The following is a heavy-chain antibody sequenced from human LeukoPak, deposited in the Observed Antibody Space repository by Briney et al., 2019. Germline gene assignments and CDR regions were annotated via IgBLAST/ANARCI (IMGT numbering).Heavy chain of an antibody. CDR1: GDSIRSYY. CDR2: IYYSGST. CDR3: ATNYAVAGPYYFDY. J-gene: IGHJ4*02. V-gene: IGHV4-59*01. D-gene: IGHD6-19*01. Sequence: KPSETLSLTCTVSGDSIRSYYWSWIRQPPGKGLEWIGYIYYSGSTNYNPSLKSRVTISLDTSKNQFSPKLNSVTAADTAVYYCATNYAVAGPYYFDYWGQGTLITVSS.